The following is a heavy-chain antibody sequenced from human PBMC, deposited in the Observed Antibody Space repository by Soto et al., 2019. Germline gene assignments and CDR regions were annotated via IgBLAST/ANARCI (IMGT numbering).Heavy chain of an antibody. CDR2: IYYSGST. D-gene: IGHD6-13*01. V-gene: IGHV4-61*01. Sequence: SETLSLSCTVSGGSVSSGSDFGSWIRQPPGKGLEWIGYIYYSGSTNYNPSLKSRVTISVDTSKNQFSLKLSSVTAADTAVYYCARARIAAAGTGGYVPDYWGEGTLVTVAS. CDR1: GGSVSSGSDF. CDR3: ARARIAAAGTGGYVPDY. J-gene: IGHJ4*02.